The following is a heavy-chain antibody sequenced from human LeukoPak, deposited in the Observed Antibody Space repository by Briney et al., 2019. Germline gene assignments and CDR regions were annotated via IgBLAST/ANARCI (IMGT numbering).Heavy chain of an antibody. D-gene: IGHD3-3*01. CDR3: ARDWRGLLIHRRGFDY. CDR2: IYYSGST. Sequence: SETLSLTCTVSGGPISSSSYYWGWIRQPPGKGLEWIGSIYYSGSTYYNPSLKSRVTISVDTSKNQFSLKLSSVTAADTAVYYCARDWRGLLIHRRGFDYWGQGTLVTVSS. V-gene: IGHV4-39*07. J-gene: IGHJ4*02. CDR1: GGPISSSSYY.